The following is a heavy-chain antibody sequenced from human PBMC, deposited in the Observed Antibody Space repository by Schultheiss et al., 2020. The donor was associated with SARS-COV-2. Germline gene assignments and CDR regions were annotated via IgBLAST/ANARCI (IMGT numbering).Heavy chain of an antibody. J-gene: IGHJ3*02. Sequence: SETLSLTCTVSGGSISSYYWSWIRQPPGKGLEWIGYIYYSGSTNYNPSLKSRVTLSVDTSKNQLSLKLCSVNAADTAVYYCVCVSATGAFDIWGQGTMVTGSS. D-gene: IGHD6-25*01. CDR3: VCVSATGAFDI. CDR1: GGSISSYY. V-gene: IGHV4-59*12. CDR2: IYYSGST.